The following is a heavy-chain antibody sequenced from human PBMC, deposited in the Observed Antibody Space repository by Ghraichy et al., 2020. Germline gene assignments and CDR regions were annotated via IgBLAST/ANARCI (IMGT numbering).Heavy chain of an antibody. V-gene: IGHV4-59*02. J-gene: IGHJ6*03. Sequence: SCTVSGGSVTTYYWSWIRQLPGKGLEWIGYVFYSGNTNYRPSLKSRVTMSVDTSKNHFSLQLSSVTAADTAVYYCADIGVDANMDVWGKGTTVTVSS. CDR1: GGSVTTYY. CDR3: ADIGVDANMDV. CDR2: VFYSGNT. D-gene: IGHD3-3*01.